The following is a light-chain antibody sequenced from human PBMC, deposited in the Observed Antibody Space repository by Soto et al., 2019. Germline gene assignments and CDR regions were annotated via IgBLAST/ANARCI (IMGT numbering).Light chain of an antibody. CDR1: QSISTY. CDR2: DAS. CDR3: QQSYSPPWT. Sequence: DIQMTQSPSSLSASVGDRVTITCRAGQSISTYLNWYQQKPGKAPRVLMYDASSLQSGVPSRFSGSGSGTDFSLTITSLQPEDVATYYCQQSYSPPWTFGQGTKVEI. J-gene: IGKJ1*01. V-gene: IGKV1-39*01.